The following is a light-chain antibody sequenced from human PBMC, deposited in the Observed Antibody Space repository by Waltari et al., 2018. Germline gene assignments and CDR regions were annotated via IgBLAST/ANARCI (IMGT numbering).Light chain of an antibody. J-gene: IGLJ3*02. CDR3: AAWDDSLNGVV. CDR1: RANIGNNV. CDR2: YDD. V-gene: IGLV1-36*01. Sequence: QSLLTQPPSVSEAPGQRVTISCSGSRANIGNNVLNWYQQLPGKPPKLLIYYDDLLPSGVPDRFSGSKSGPSASLASSGLQSEDEADYYCAAWDDSLNGVVFGGGTKLTVL.